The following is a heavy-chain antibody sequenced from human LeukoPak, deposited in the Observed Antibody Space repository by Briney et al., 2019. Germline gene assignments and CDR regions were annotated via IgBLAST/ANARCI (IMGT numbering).Heavy chain of an antibody. CDR3: ARQSGSYYLI. CDR1: GGSINSYY. CDR2: IYYSGST. Sequence: SETLSLTCTVSGGSINSYYWSWIRQPPGKGLEWIGYIYYSGSTNYNPSLKSRVTISVDTSKNQFSLRLSSVTAADTAVYYCARQSGSYYLIWGQGTLVTVSS. J-gene: IGHJ4*02. V-gene: IGHV4-59*01. D-gene: IGHD1-26*01.